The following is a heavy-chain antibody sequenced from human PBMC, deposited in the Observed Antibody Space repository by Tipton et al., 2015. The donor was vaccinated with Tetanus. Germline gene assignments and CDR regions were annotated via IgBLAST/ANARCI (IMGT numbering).Heavy chain of an antibody. V-gene: IGHV4-31*03. CDR3: ARDGGNYFYYGMNV. J-gene: IGHJ6*02. CDR1: GVSIKGGGFY. CDR2: IYSPGTT. Sequence: LRLSCSVSGVSIKGGGFYWTWIRQPPGKGLEWIGYIYSPGTTSYAPSLRGRATISFDSVKNHFSLSLSSATAADTAMYYCARDGGNYFYYGMNVWGQGAAVTVSS.